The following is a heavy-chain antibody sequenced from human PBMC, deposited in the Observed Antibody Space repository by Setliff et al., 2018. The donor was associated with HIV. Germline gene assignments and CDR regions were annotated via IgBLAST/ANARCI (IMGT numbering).Heavy chain of an antibody. Sequence: GGSLRLSCAASGFTFSRYGMHWVRQAPGMGLEWVAMIWADEITKFYADSVKGRFIISRDNSQNTLYLQMNSLRADDTAIYYCAKGFRPVDTALVSGPTYWGQGIRVTV. CDR3: AKGFRPVDTALVSGPTY. CDR1: GFTFSRYG. J-gene: IGHJ4*02. CDR2: IWADEITK. D-gene: IGHD5-18*01. V-gene: IGHV3-33*06.